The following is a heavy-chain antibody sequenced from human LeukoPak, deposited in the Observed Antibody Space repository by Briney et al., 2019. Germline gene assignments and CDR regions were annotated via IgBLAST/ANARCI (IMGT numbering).Heavy chain of an antibody. CDR1: GFTFRNYA. J-gene: IGHJ4*02. CDR2: IGGSGYNT. Sequence: SGGSLRLSCAASGFTFRNYALSWVRRAPGKGLEWVSGIGGSGYNTYYADSVKGRSTISRDNPKNTLYLQMNSLRADDTAVYYCAKHAGGNYYYLDYWGQGALVTVSS. CDR3: AKHAGGNYYYLDY. D-gene: IGHD1-26*01. V-gene: IGHV3-23*01.